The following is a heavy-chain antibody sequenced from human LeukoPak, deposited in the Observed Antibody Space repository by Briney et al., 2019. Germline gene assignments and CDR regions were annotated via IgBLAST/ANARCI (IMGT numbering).Heavy chain of an antibody. D-gene: IGHD3-10*02. CDR3: AELGITMIGGV. CDR1: RCTFSSYT. CDR2: ISSSSSYI. J-gene: IGHJ6*04. Sequence: GGSLRLFCAASRCTFSSYTMKWVRQAPGKGLEWVSSISSSSSYIYYADSVKGRFTISRDNAKNSLFLQMNSLRAEDTAVYYCAELGITMIGGVWGKGTTVTISS. V-gene: IGHV3-21*01.